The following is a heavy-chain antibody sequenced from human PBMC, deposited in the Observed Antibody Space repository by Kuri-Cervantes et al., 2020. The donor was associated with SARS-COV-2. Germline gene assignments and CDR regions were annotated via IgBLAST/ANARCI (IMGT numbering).Heavy chain of an antibody. V-gene: IGHV4-39*07. J-gene: IGHJ6*03. D-gene: IGHD3-3*01. CDR2: IYYSGST. CDR3: ARGGFHYTPYYYHYMDV. Sequence: GSLRLSCTVSGGSISSSSYYWGWIRQPPGKGLEWIGSIYYSGSTYYNPSLKSRVTISVDTSKNQFSLKLSSVTAADTAVYYCARGGFHYTPYYYHYMDVWGKGTTVTVSS. CDR1: GGSISSSSYY.